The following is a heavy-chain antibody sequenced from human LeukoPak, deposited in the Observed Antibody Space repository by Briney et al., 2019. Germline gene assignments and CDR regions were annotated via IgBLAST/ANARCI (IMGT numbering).Heavy chain of an antibody. J-gene: IGHJ6*02. V-gene: IGHV3-23*01. Sequence: GGSLRLSCVGSGFTFRSHAMSWVRQAPEKGLEFVSGIYENGGTTYYADSVKGRLSISRDNSKNTLYLQMDSLRGEDTAVYYCARDGTIFGLGMDVWGQGTTVTVSS. CDR1: GFTFRSHA. CDR2: IYENGGTT. D-gene: IGHD3-3*01. CDR3: ARDGTIFGLGMDV.